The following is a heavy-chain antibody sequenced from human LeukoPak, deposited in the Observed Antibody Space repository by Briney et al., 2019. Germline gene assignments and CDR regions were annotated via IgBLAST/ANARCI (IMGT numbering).Heavy chain of an antibody. CDR1: GFTFNINW. CDR3: AKDRLRGVIPYYFDY. Sequence: GGSLRLSCAASGFTFNINWMSWVRQAPGKGLEWVAVISYDGSNKYYADSVKGRFTISRDNSKNTLYLQMNSLRAEDTAVYYCAKDRLRGVIPYYFDYWGQGTLVTVSS. J-gene: IGHJ4*02. CDR2: ISYDGSNK. D-gene: IGHD3-10*01. V-gene: IGHV3-30*18.